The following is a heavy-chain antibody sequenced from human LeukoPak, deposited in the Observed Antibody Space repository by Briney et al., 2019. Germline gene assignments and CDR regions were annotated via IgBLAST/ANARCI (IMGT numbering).Heavy chain of an antibody. D-gene: IGHD1-26*01. CDR1: GFTFSYYG. Sequence: PGGSLRLSSAASGFTFSYYGMHWVRQAPGKGLEGVAFIRYDESKKFYGDSVKGRFTISRDNSKNTLYLQMNSLRTEDTAVYYCAKSHLPNAYSGTYYCDYWGQGTLVTVSS. CDR2: IRYDESKK. J-gene: IGHJ4*02. CDR3: AKSHLPNAYSGTYYCDY. V-gene: IGHV3-30*02.